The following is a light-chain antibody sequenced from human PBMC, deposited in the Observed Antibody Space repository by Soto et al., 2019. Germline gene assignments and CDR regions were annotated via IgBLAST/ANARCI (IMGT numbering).Light chain of an antibody. CDR2: KAS. CDR3: QQYNGYSGT. CDR1: QSINSW. Sequence: DTKMTQSPSTLSVSVGDRVTITCRASQSINSWLAWYQQKPGKAPKLLIYKASNLESGVPSRFSGSASGTEFTLTISSLQPDDLATYYCQQYNGYSGTFGQGTKLEIK. V-gene: IGKV1-5*03. J-gene: IGKJ2*02.